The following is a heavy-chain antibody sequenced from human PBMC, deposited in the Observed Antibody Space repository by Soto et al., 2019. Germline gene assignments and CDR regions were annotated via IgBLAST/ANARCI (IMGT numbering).Heavy chain of an antibody. Sequence: GGSLRLSCAASGFTFSDYYMSWIRQAPGKGLEWVSYISRSISYTNYADSVKGRFTISRDNAKNSLYLQMNSLRAEDTAVYYCARDRDYYDSSGSDYWGQGTLVTVSS. J-gene: IGHJ4*02. CDR2: ISRSISYT. CDR1: GFTFSDYY. D-gene: IGHD3-22*01. V-gene: IGHV3-11*06. CDR3: ARDRDYYDSSGSDY.